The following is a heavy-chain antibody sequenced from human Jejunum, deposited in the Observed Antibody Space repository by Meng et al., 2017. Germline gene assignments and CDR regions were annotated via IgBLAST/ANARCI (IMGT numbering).Heavy chain of an antibody. Sequence: QAQRVQAGAEVKKPGASVKVSCKASGNTFTGYFPHWVRQAPGQGLEWMGWVNPDRGGTNYAQKFQDRVTMTRDTSISAAYMELNSLRSDDTAVYYYARGGAYTSSPVDYWGQGTLVTVSS. V-gene: IGHV1-2*02. CDR1: GNTFTGYF. CDR3: ARGGAYTSSPVDY. D-gene: IGHD6-13*01. CDR2: VNPDRGGT. J-gene: IGHJ4*02.